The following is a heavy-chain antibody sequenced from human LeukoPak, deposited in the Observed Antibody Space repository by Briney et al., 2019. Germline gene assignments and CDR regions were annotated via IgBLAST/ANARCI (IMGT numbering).Heavy chain of an antibody. V-gene: IGHV3-23*01. CDR1: GFTFSSYG. J-gene: IGHJ6*03. Sequence: PGGSLRLSCAASGFTFSSYGMSWVRQAPGKGLEWVSAISGSGGSTYYADSVKGRFTISRDNSKNTLYLQMNSLRAEDTAVYYCAKDVTYYYGSGSLTYYYMDVWGKGTTVTISS. CDR2: ISGSGGST. D-gene: IGHD3-10*01. CDR3: AKDVTYYYGSGSLTYYYMDV.